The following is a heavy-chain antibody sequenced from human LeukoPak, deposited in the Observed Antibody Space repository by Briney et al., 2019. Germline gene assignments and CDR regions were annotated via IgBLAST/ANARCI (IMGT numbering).Heavy chain of an antibody. CDR2: ISYDGSNK. J-gene: IGHJ4*02. V-gene: IGHV3-30-3*01. Sequence: GRSLRLSCAASGFTFSSYAMHWVRQAPGKGLEWVAVISYDGSNKYYADSVKGRFTISRDNSKNTLYLQMNSLGAEDTAVYYCARDCPPLRVMVYAAGNYFDYWGQGTLVTVSS. D-gene: IGHD2-8*01. CDR1: GFTFSSYA. CDR3: ARDCPPLRVMVYAAGNYFDY.